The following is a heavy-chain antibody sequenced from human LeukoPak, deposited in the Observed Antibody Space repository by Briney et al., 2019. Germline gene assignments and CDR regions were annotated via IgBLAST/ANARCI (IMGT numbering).Heavy chain of an antibody. CDR1: GYSISSGYY. CDR3: ARLWIQLWAPFDY. Sequence: SETLSLTCTVSGYSISSGYYWGWIRQPPGKGLEWIGSIYHSGSTYYNPSLKSRVTISVDTSKNQFSLKLSSVTAADTVVYYCARLWIQLWAPFDYWGQGTLVTVSS. D-gene: IGHD5-18*01. CDR2: IYHSGST. J-gene: IGHJ4*02. V-gene: IGHV4-38-2*02.